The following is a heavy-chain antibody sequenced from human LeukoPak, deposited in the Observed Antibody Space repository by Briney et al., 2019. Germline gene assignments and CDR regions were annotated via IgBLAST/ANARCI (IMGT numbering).Heavy chain of an antibody. V-gene: IGHV4-59*01. CDR1: IGSISGSY. J-gene: IGHJ4*02. Sequence: SETLSLTCTVSIGSISGSYWSWLREPPGKGLEWIGYIYSSGSTNYNCSLKRRVTISVDSSHNQFSLNLSSATAADTAVYYSARTNHSGSLDCWGRGTLVTVSS. CDR3: ARTNHSGSLDC. D-gene: IGHD3-10*01. CDR2: IYSSGST.